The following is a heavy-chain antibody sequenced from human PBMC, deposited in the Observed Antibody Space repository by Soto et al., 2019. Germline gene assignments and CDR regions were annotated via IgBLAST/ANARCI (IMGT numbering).Heavy chain of an antibody. CDR3: ATSYGSGYRAFDY. J-gene: IGHJ4*02. Sequence: QVQLVQSGAEVKKPGSSVRVSCKTSGDTFTFYSINWVRQAPGLGLEWMGRINPILTMSNYAQRFQGRVTMTAYKSTRTAYMELSSLRSEDTAMYYCATSYGSGYRAFDYWGQGALVTVSS. V-gene: IGHV1-69*02. CDR2: INPILTMS. D-gene: IGHD3-10*01. CDR1: GDTFTFYS.